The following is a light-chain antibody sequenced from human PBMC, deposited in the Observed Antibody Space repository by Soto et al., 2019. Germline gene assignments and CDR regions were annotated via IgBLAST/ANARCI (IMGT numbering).Light chain of an antibody. J-gene: IGLJ2*01. Sequence: QSVLTQSPSASASLGASVKLTCTLSSGHSSYAFAWHQQQPEKGPRYLMKLNSDGSHSKGDGIPDRFSGSSSGAERYLTISSLQSEDEADYYCQTWGTGIPNAVFGGGTKLTVL. CDR1: SGHSSYA. CDR2: LNSDGSH. V-gene: IGLV4-69*01. CDR3: QTWGTGIPNAV.